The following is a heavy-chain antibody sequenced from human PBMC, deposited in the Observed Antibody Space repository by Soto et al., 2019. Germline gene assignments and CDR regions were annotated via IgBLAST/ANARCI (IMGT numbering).Heavy chain of an antibody. CDR1: GFTFSSYG. CDR3: AKGTVAGPDYYYGMDV. CDR2: ISYDGSNK. Sequence: VQLVESGGGFVQPGGSLRLSCAASGFTFSSYGMHWVRQAPGKGLEWVAVISYDGSNKYYADSVKGRFTISRDNSKNTLYLQMNSLRAEDTAVYYCAKGTVAGPDYYYGMDVWGQGTTVTVSS. V-gene: IGHV3-30*18. D-gene: IGHD6-19*01. J-gene: IGHJ6*02.